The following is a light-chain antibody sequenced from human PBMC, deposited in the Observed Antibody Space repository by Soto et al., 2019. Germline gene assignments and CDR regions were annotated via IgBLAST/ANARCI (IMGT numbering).Light chain of an antibody. CDR3: QQDASSLT. V-gene: IGKV3-20*01. CDR2: DAS. CDR1: QSVSTNY. Sequence: EIVLTQSPGTLSLSPGERATLSCRASQSVSTNYLAWYQQKPGQAPRLLIYDASSRATGVPDKFRGSGSGTDFTLIISILEHEDLAYYYCQQDASSLTFGEGTKIEIK. J-gene: IGKJ4*01.